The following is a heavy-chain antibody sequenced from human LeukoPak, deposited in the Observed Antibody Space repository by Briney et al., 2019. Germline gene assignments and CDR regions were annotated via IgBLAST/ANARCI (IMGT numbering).Heavy chain of an antibody. CDR2: IRYDGSNK. D-gene: IGHD3-3*01. Sequence: GGSLRLSCAASGFTFSTYGMHWVRQAPGKGLEWVAFIRYDGSNKYYADSVKGRFTISRDNSKNTLYLQMNSLRAEDTAVYYCAKDGGYDFWSGYPHTWFDPWGQGTLVTVSS. J-gene: IGHJ5*02. CDR3: AKDGGYDFWSGYPHTWFDP. V-gene: IGHV3-30*02. CDR1: GFTFSTYG.